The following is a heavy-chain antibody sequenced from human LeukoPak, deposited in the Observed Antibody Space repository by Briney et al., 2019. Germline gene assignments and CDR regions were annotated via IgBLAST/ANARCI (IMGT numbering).Heavy chain of an antibody. CDR2: MNPNSGNT. CDR1: GYTFTSYD. D-gene: IGHD3-16*01. J-gene: IGHJ4*02. V-gene: IGHV1-8*01. Sequence: GASVKVSCKASGYTFTSYDINWVRQATGQGLEWMGWMNPNSGNTGYAQKFQGRVTMTRNTSISTAYMELSSLRSEDTAVYYCASKTDTWAHGGLNWGQGTLVTVSS. CDR3: ASKTDTWAHGGLN.